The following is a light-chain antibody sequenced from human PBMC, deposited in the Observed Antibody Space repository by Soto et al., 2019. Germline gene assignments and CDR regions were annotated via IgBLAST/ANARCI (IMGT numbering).Light chain of an antibody. Sequence: DIQMTQSPSTLSASVGDRVTITCRASQSISSWLAWYQQKPGKAPKVLIYKASSLQSGVPLRFSGSGSGTEFTLTISSPPPDDFATYYCQHYISYSETFGQGTKAEIK. V-gene: IGKV1-5*03. J-gene: IGKJ1*01. CDR1: QSISSW. CDR3: QHYISYSET. CDR2: KAS.